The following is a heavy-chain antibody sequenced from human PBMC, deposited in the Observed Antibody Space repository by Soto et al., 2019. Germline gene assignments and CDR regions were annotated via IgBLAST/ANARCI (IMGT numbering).Heavy chain of an antibody. CDR1: GGSISSGGYY. CDR2: IYYSGST. V-gene: IGHV4-31*03. D-gene: IGHD3-16*01. CDR3: ARDLRGRGDWFDP. J-gene: IGHJ5*02. Sequence: SETLSLTCTVSGGSISSGGYYWSWIRQHPGKGLEWIGYIYYSGSTYYNPSLKSRVTISVDTSKNQFSLKLSSVTAADTAVYYCARDLRGRGDWFDPWGQGTLVTVSS.